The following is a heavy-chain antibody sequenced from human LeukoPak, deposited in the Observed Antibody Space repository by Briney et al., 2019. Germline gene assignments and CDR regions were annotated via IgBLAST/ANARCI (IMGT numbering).Heavy chain of an antibody. CDR2: ISSSSSYI. CDR1: GFTFRNYY. J-gene: IGHJ6*03. V-gene: IGHV3-11*06. CDR3: AREKAARLSYYMDV. D-gene: IGHD6-6*01. Sequence: PGGSLRLSCDASGFTFRNYYMSWIRQAPGKGLEWVSYISSSSSYIYYADSVKGRFTISRDNAKNSLYLQMNSLRAEDTAVYYCAREKAARLSYYMDVWGKGTTVTVSS.